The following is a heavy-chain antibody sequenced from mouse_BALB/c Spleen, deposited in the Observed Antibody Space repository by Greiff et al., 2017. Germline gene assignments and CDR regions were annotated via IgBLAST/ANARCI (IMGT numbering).Heavy chain of an antibody. D-gene: IGHD2-4*01. CDR2: ISSGGSYT. CDR1: GFTFSSYA. V-gene: IGHV5-9-4*01. CDR3: ARSTMITAPAWFAY. J-gene: IGHJ3*01. Sequence: EVKLMESGGGLVKPGGSLKLSCAASGFTFSSYAMSWVRQSPEKRLEWVAEISSGGSYTYYPDTVTGRFTISRDNAKNTLYLEMSSLRSEDTAMYYCARSTMITAPAWFAYWGQGTLVTVSA.